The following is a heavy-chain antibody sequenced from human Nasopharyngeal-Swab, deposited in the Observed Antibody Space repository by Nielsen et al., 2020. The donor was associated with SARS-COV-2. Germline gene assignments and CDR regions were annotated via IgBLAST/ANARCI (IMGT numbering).Heavy chain of an antibody. D-gene: IGHD5-18*01. CDR3: ARHGLRSYGYGFYYGMDV. CDR2: IYYSGRT. J-gene: IGHJ6*02. CDR1: GGSISSSSYY. V-gene: IGHV4-39*01. Sequence: SETLSLTCTVSGGSISSSSYYWGWIRQPPGKGLEWIGSIYYSGRTYYNPSLKSRVTISVDTSKNQFSLKLSSVTAADTAVYYCARHGLRSYGYGFYYGMDVWGQGTTVTVSS.